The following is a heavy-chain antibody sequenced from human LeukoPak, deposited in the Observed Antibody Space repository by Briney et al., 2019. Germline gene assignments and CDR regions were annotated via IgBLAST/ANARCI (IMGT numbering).Heavy chain of an antibody. CDR2: ISSSSSTI. CDR1: GFTFSSYS. J-gene: IGHJ4*02. Sequence: QAGGSLRLSCAASGFTFSSYSMNWVRQAPGKGLEWVSYISSSSSTIYYADSVKGRFTIFRDNAKNSLYLQMNSLRDEDTAVYYCARDRQRYSSGWYLYWGQGTLVTVSS. D-gene: IGHD6-19*01. V-gene: IGHV3-48*02. CDR3: ARDRQRYSSGWYLY.